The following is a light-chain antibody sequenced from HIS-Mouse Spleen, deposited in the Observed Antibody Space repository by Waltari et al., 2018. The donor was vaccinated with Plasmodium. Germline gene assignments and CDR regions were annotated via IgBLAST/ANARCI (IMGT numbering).Light chain of an antibody. CDR3: QQYNNWSFT. J-gene: IGKJ3*01. CDR2: GAS. CDR1: QGVSSN. V-gene: IGKV3-15*01. Sequence: IVVTQAPATLSVSPGERATLPCRASQGVSSNLAWYQQEPGKVPRLLIYGASTRATGIPARFSGSGSGTEFTLTISSLQSEDFAVYYCQQYNNWSFTFGPGTKVDIK.